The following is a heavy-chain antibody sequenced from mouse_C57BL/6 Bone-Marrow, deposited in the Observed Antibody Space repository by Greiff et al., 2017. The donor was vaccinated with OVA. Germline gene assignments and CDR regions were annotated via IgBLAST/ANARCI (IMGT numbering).Heavy chain of an antibody. D-gene: IGHD1-1*01. CDR1: GFTFSSSA. V-gene: IGHV5-4*01. Sequence: EVHLVESGGGLVKPGGSLKLSCAASGFTFSSSAMSWVRQTPEKRLEWVATISDGGSYTYYPDNVKGRFTISRDNAKNNLYLQMSHLKSEDTAMYYCAIIYYYGSPWFAYWGQGTLVTVSA. CDR3: AIIYYYGSPWFAY. CDR2: ISDGGSYT. J-gene: IGHJ3*01.